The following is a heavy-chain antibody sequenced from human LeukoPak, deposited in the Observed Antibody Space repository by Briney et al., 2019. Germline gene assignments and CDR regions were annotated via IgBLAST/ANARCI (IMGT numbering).Heavy chain of an antibody. CDR1: AFTFSNSA. CDR3: ARQTSGYPWYFDY. Sequence: GGSLRLSCAASAFTFSNSAMSWVRQAPGKGLEWVSSISATGYTTTYSDSVEGRFTISRDNSKNTLYLQMNSLRAEDTAVYYCARQTSGYPWYFDYWGQGTLVTVSS. V-gene: IGHV3-23*01. J-gene: IGHJ4*02. CDR2: ISATGYTT. D-gene: IGHD3-22*01.